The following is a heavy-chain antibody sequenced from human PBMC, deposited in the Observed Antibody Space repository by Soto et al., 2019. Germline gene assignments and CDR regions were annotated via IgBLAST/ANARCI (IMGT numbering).Heavy chain of an antibody. Sequence: GGSLRLSCAASGFTFSSYAMSWVRQAPGKGLEWVSAISGSGGSTYYADSVKGRFTISRDNSKNTLYLQMNSLRAEDTAVYYCARDPCSSTSCSQRAYYYYYYYMDVWGKGTTVTVSS. V-gene: IGHV3-23*01. CDR2: ISGSGGST. J-gene: IGHJ6*03. CDR1: GFTFSSYA. CDR3: ARDPCSSTSCSQRAYYYYYYYMDV. D-gene: IGHD2-2*01.